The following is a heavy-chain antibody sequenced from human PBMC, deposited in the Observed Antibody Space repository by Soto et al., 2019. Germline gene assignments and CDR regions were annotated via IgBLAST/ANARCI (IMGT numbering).Heavy chain of an antibody. CDR3: ARVYAGATTVDY. V-gene: IGHV1-18*01. J-gene: IGHJ4*02. CDR1: GYTFTNYG. CDR2: ISLYNGHT. D-gene: IGHD6-25*01. Sequence: QVQLVQSGAEVKKPGASVKVSCKTSGYTFTNYGISWVRQAPGQGLEWMGWISLYNGHTNYEQKLRGRDTMSSEPSMSTAYLEVRSLRSDDAAVYYCARVYAGATTVDYWGQGTLVTVSS.